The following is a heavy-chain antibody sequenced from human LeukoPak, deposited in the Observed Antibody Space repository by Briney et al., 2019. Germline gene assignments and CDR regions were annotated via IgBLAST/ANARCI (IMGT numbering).Heavy chain of an antibody. Sequence: GRSLRLSCAASGFTFSSYGMNWVRQAPGKGLEWVSFTDTSGNYIYYGDSVKGRFTISRDNAKNLVFLQMNGLRAEDAAVYYCARGRSITLLRGVAMSDGFDIWGQGAMVAVSS. CDR3: ARGRSITLLRGVAMSDGFDI. J-gene: IGHJ3*02. D-gene: IGHD3-10*01. CDR1: GFTFSSYG. V-gene: IGHV3-21*01. CDR2: TDTSGNYI.